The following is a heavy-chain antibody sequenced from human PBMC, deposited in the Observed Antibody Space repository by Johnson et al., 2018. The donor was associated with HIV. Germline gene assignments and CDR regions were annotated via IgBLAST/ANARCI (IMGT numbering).Heavy chain of an antibody. Sequence: QMQLVESGGGVVQPGGSLRLSCAASGFTFSNFAMHWVRQAPGKGLEWVTFTSFDESNKYYADSVKGRFPISRDNSKNTLYLQMNSLRAEDTAVYYCAKVDCGGDTCAGYDPFDLWGQGTLVTVSS. D-gene: IGHD2-21*01. CDR1: GFTFSNFA. V-gene: IGHV3-30*04. CDR3: AKVDCGGDTCAGYDPFDL. J-gene: IGHJ3*01. CDR2: TSFDESNK.